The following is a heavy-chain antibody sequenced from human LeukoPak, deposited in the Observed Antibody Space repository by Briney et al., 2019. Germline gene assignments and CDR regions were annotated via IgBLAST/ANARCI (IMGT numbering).Heavy chain of an antibody. CDR1: GGSISSGGYS. J-gene: IGHJ4*02. CDR3: ARVEHYYDSSGYHTAFDY. D-gene: IGHD3-22*01. CDR2: IYHSGST. V-gene: IGHV4-30-2*01. Sequence: PSETLSLTCAVSGGSISSGGYSWGWIRQPPGKGLEWIGYIYHSGSTYYNPSLKSRVTISVDRSKNQFSLKLSSVTAADTAVYYCARVEHYYDSSGYHTAFDYWGQGTLVTVSS.